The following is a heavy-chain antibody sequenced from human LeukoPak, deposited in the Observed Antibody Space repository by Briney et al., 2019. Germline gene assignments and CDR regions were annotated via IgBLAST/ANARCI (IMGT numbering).Heavy chain of an antibody. J-gene: IGHJ4*02. D-gene: IGHD1-14*01. CDR3: ARGTPGGYFDY. CDR1: GGSISSGDYY. Sequence: PSETLSLTCTVSGGSISSGDYYWSWIRQPPGKGLEWIGYIYYSGSTYYNPSLKSRVTISVDTTKNQFSLKLSSVTAADTAVYYCARGTPGGYFDYWGQGTLVTVSS. CDR2: IYYSGST. V-gene: IGHV4-30-4*08.